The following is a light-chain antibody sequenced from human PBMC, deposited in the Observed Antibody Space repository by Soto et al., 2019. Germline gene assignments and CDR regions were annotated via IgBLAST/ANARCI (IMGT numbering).Light chain of an antibody. CDR1: QSVNTN. CDR2: DAS. J-gene: IGKJ2*01. CDR3: QQYNSWPYT. Sequence: EVVMTQSPATLSASPGERAPLSCRASQSVNTNLAWYQQKPGQAPRLLIYDASTRATGIPASFSGSGSGTEFTLTIRSLQSEDSAVYYCQQYNSWPYTFGQGTKVDI. V-gene: IGKV3-15*01.